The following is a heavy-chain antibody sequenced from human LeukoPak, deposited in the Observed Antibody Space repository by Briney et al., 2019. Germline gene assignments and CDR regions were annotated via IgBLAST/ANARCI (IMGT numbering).Heavy chain of an antibody. V-gene: IGHV3-7*01. Sequence: GGSLRLSCAASGFPFIRYWMSWVRQAPGKGLEWVANVKQDGSEKYYVDSVKGRFTIPRGDAKNSLYLQMNSLRAEDTAVYYCVREDYYGSGSRYYYYGMDVWGRGTTVTVSS. CDR3: VREDYYGSGSRYYYYGMDV. CDR1: GFPFIRYW. CDR2: VKQDGSEK. D-gene: IGHD3-10*01. J-gene: IGHJ6*02.